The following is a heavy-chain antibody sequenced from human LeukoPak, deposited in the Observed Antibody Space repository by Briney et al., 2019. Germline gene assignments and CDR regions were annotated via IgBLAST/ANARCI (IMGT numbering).Heavy chain of an antibody. Sequence: PSETLSLTCTVSGGSISSYYWSWIRQPPGKGLEWIGSIYYSGSTNYNPSLKSRVTISVDTSKNQFSLRLTSVTAADTAVYYCATGGRSGMAFDFWGQGTLVTVSS. CDR2: IYYSGST. CDR3: ATGGRSGMAFDF. J-gene: IGHJ4*02. D-gene: IGHD2-8*01. CDR1: GGSISSYY. V-gene: IGHV4-59*01.